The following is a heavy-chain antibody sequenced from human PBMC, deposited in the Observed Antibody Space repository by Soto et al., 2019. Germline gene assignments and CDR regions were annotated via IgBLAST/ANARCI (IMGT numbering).Heavy chain of an antibody. CDR2: ISYDGSNK. D-gene: IGHD3-9*01. Sequence: QVQLVESGGGVVQPGRSLRLSCAASGFTFSSYGMHWVRQAPGKGLEWVAVISYDGSNKYYADSVKGRFTISRDNSKNTLYLQMNSLRAEDTAVYYCARDYDILTGYYRGPLIDYWGQGTLVTVSS. CDR1: GFTFSSYG. V-gene: IGHV3-30*03. J-gene: IGHJ4*02. CDR3: ARDYDILTGYYRGPLIDY.